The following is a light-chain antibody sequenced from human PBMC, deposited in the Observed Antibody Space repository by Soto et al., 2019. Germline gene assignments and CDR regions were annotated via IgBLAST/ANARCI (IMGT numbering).Light chain of an antibody. Sequence: QSALTQPASVSGSPGQSITISCTGTSSDVGAYNFVSWYQQYPGKAPKNIISDVTTRPSGGSTRFSGSKSVNTASLTISGLQAEDEADYYCASSTRISTVVFGGGTKRTVL. J-gene: IGLJ2*01. CDR2: DVT. CDR1: SSDVGAYNF. V-gene: IGLV2-14*01. CDR3: ASSTRISTVV.